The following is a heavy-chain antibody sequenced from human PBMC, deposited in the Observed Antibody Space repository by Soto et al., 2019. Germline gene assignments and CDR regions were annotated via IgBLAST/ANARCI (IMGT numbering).Heavy chain of an antibody. J-gene: IGHJ5*02. D-gene: IGHD6-25*01. CDR1: GGSISSYY. CDR2: IHYSGST. V-gene: IGHV4-59*01. Sequence: QVQLQESGPGLVKPSETLSLTCIVSGGSISSYYWSWIRQPPGKGLEWIGYIHYSGSTNYNPSLKSRVTISVDTSKNQFSLKLRSVTAADTAVYYCARPHGGSSGWDNWFDPWGQGTLVTVSS. CDR3: ARPHGGSSGWDNWFDP.